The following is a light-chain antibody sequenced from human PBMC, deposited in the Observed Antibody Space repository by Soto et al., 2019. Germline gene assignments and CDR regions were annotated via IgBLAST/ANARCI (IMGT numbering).Light chain of an antibody. CDR1: SGDIGSYNR. CDR3: SLYTNINTRACV. V-gene: IGLV2-14*01. CDR2: EVT. J-gene: IGLJ1*01. Sequence: QSALTQPASVSGSPGQSITISCTGTSGDIGSYNRVSWYQQHPGKAPKLIIYEVTDRPSGVSNRFSGSKSGNTASLTISGLQAEDEAEYCCSLYTNINTRACVFGTGTKLTVL.